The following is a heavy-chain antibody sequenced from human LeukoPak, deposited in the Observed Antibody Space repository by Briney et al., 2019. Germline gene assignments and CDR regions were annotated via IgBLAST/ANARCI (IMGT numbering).Heavy chain of an antibody. CDR3: ARDRDYYDSSGYYHGDWFDP. Sequence: PSETLSLTCTVSGGSISSYYWSWIRQPPGKGLEWIGYIYYSGSTNYHPSLKSRVTISVDTSKNQFSLKLSSVTAADTAVYYCARDRDYYDSSGYYHGDWFDPWGQGTLVTVSS. D-gene: IGHD3-22*01. CDR1: GGSISSYY. V-gene: IGHV4-59*01. J-gene: IGHJ5*02. CDR2: IYYSGST.